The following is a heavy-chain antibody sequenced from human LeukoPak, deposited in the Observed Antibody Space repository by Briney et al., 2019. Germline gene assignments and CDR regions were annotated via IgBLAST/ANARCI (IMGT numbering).Heavy chain of an antibody. CDR2: ISSSSSHI. CDR1: GFTFTSHT. V-gene: IGHV3-21*04. CDR3: AKGKRYPDY. D-gene: IGHD1-1*01. J-gene: IGHJ4*02. Sequence: PGGSLRLSCAASGFTFTSHTMNWVRQASGKGLEWVSSISSSSSHIYYADSVKGRFTISRDNAKNSLYLQMDSLRVEDTAVYYCAKGKRYPDYWGQGTLVTVSS.